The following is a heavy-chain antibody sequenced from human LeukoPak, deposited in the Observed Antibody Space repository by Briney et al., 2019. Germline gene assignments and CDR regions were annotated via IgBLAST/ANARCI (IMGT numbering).Heavy chain of an antibody. CDR2: ISGSGGST. Sequence: PGGSLRLSCAASGFTFSSYAMSWVRQAPGKGLEWVSAISGSGGSTYYADSVKGRFTISRDNSKNTLYLQMNSLRAEDTAVYYCAKCRVPYQLLYDGVRDWGQGTLVTVSS. J-gene: IGHJ4*02. CDR3: AKCRVPYQLLYDGVRD. D-gene: IGHD2-2*02. CDR1: GFTFSSYA. V-gene: IGHV3-23*01.